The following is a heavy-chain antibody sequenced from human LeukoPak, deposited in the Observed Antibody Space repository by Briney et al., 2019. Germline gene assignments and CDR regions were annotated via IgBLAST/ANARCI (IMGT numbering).Heavy chain of an antibody. CDR1: GYTFTAHK. V-gene: IGHV1-2*02. CDR3: ARGGDLRGFDY. CDR2: ITPNNGGT. D-gene: IGHD3-10*01. J-gene: IGHJ4*02. Sequence: ASVKVSCKASGYTFTAHKMHWVRQAPGQGLEWMGWITPNNGGTKLAQKFEGRATMTRDTSISAAYMELSRLRSDDTAVYYCARGGDLRGFDYWGQGTLVTVSS.